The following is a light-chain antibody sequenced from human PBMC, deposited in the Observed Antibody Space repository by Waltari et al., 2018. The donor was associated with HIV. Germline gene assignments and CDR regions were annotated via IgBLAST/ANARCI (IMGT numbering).Light chain of an antibody. V-gene: IGLV2-23*02. J-gene: IGLJ2*01. CDR2: DVR. CDR1: SSDVGGYNY. Sequence: QSALTQPASVSGSPGQSITISCTGTSSDVGGYNYVSWYQQHPGKAPKLMIYDVRKRPSGVSNRFSGSKSGNTASRTISGLQAEDEADYYCCSYAGSSTFVVFGGGTKLTVL. CDR3: CSYAGSSTFVV.